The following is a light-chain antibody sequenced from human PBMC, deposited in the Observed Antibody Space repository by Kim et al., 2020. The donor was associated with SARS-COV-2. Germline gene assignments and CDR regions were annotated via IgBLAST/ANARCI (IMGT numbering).Light chain of an antibody. CDR1: TSNIKINP. CDR2: NDR. V-gene: IGLV1-44*01. J-gene: IGLJ2*01. CDR3: AAWDDSLNGVV. Sequence: QSVVTQPPSLSGAPGQRVTISCSGTTSNIKINPLSWFQQLPGTAPKLLIYNDRQRPSGVPDRFSGSKSDTSASLAISGLQSEDEAEYYCAAWDDSLNGVVFGGGTKVTVL.